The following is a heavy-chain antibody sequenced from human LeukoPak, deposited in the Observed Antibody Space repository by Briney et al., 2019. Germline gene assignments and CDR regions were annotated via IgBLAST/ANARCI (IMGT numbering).Heavy chain of an antibody. CDR2: INHSGST. CDR1: GGPFRGYY. J-gene: IGHJ4*02. Sequence: SETVSLMCAVYGGPFRGYYWIWIRQPPGKGLEWIGEINHSGSTNYNPSLKSRVTISVDTSKNQFSLKLSSVTAADTAVYYCARGGLTDSLGFDYWGQGTLVTVSS. D-gene: IGHD4/OR15-4a*01. V-gene: IGHV4-34*01. CDR3: ARGGLTDSLGFDY.